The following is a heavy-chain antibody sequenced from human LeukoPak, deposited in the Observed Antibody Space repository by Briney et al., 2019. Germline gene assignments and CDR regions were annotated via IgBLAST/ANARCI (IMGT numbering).Heavy chain of an antibody. J-gene: IGHJ6*03. CDR2: IIPIFGTA. V-gene: IGHV1-69*13. CDR1: GGTFSSYA. D-gene: IGHD2-15*01. Sequence: SVKVSCEASGGTFSSYAISWVRQAPGQGLEWMGGIIPIFGTANYAQKFQGRVTITAGESTSTAYMELSSLRSEDTAVYYCARRGYCSGGSCYGRRSFYYYMDVWGKGTTVTVSS. CDR3: ARRGYCSGGSCYGRRSFYYYMDV.